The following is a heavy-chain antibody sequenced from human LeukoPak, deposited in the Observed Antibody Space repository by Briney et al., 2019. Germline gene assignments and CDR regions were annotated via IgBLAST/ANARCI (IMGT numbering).Heavy chain of an antibody. CDR1: GGTFSSYG. J-gene: IGHJ1*01. D-gene: IGHD3-22*01. V-gene: IGHV1-69*06. CDR3: AGAISSGYYSEYFKE. Sequence: SVKVSCKASGGTFSSYGVSWVRQVPGHGLEWMGRIIRMSGTTNYAQNFQGRVTITADKSTRTAYMELSSLRSDDTAMYYCAGAISSGYYSEYFKEWGQGTLITVSS. CDR2: IIRMSGTT.